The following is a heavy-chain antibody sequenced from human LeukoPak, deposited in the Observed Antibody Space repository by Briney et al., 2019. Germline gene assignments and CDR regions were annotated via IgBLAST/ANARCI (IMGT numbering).Heavy chain of an antibody. CDR2: IYHSGST. V-gene: IGHV4-30-2*01. CDR3: ARLSEIHYDILTGYYSGYFDY. Sequence: SQTLSLTCAVSGGSTSSGGYSWSWIRQPPGKGLEWIGYIYHSGSTYYNPSLKSRVTISVDTSKNQFSLKLTSVTAADTAVYYCARLSEIHYDILTGYYSGYFDYWGQGTLVTVSS. J-gene: IGHJ4*02. D-gene: IGHD3-9*01. CDR1: GGSTSSGGYS.